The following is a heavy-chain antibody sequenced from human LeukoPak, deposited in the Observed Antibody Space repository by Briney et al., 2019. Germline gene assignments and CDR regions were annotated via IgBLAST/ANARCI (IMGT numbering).Heavy chain of an antibody. CDR3: ARDEAGKDAFDI. CDR2: ISSSSSYI. V-gene: IGHV3-21*01. J-gene: IGHJ3*02. D-gene: IGHD6-19*01. Sequence: GGSLRLSCAASGFTFSSYSMNWVRQAPGKGLEWVSSISSSSSYIYYADSVKGRFTISRDNAKNSLYLQMNSPRAEDTAVYYCARDEAGKDAFDIWGQGTMVTVSS. CDR1: GFTFSSYS.